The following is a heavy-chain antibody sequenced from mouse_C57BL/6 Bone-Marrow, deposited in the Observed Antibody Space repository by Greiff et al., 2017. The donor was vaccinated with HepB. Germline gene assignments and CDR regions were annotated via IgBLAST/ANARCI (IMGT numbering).Heavy chain of an antibody. J-gene: IGHJ2*01. D-gene: IGHD3-2*02. Sequence: EVKLVESGAELVKPGASVKLSCTASGFNIKDYYMHWVKQRTEQGLEWIGRIDPEDGETKYAPKFQGKATITADTSSNTAYLQLSILTSEDTAVYYCALDSSGYGGVFDYWGQGTTLTVSS. V-gene: IGHV14-2*01. CDR1: GFNIKDYY. CDR3: ALDSSGYGGVFDY. CDR2: IDPEDGET.